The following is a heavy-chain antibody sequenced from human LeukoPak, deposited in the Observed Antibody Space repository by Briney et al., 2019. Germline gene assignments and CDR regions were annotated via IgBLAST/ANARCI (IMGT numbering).Heavy chain of an antibody. CDR3: ARGYCSGGSCHDAFDI. CDR1: GGTFSSYA. Sequence: SVKVSCKASGGTFSSYAISWVRQAPGQGREWMGRIIPIFGTANYAQKFQGRVTITTDESTSTAYMELSSLRSEDTAVYYCARGYCSGGSCHDAFDIWGQGTMVTVSS. J-gene: IGHJ3*02. D-gene: IGHD2-15*01. CDR2: IIPIFGTA. V-gene: IGHV1-69*05.